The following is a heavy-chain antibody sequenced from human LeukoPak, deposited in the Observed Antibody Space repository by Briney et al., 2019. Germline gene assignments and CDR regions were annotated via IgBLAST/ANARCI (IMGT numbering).Heavy chain of an antibody. CDR2: IIPILGIA. CDR1: GGTFSSYT. J-gene: IGHJ4*02. CDR3: ARTGYCSSTSCYQGRDY. Sequence: SVKVSCKASGGTFSSYTISWVRQAPGQGLEWVGRIIPILGIANYAQKFRGRVTITADKSTSTAYMELSSLRSEDTAVYYCARTGYCSSTSCYQGRDYWGQGTLVTVSS. V-gene: IGHV1-69*02. D-gene: IGHD2-2*01.